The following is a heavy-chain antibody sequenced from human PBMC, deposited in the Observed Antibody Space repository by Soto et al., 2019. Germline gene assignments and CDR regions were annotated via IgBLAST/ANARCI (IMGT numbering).Heavy chain of an antibody. Sequence: ASVKVSCKASGDTFTSYAMHWVRQAPGQRLEWMGWINAGNGNTKYSQKFQGRVSMTTDTSTTTAYMELRSLRSDDTAVYYCARVVPGAEAWFGPWGQGTLVTVSS. V-gene: IGHV1-3*01. CDR1: GDTFTSYA. CDR2: INAGNGNT. D-gene: IGHD2-2*01. CDR3: ARVVPGAEAWFGP. J-gene: IGHJ5*02.